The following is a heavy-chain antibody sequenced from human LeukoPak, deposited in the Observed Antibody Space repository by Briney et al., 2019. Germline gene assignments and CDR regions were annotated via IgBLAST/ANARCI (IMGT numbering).Heavy chain of an antibody. V-gene: IGHV5-51*01. J-gene: IGHJ3*02. CDR1: GYSFTSYW. CDR2: IYPGDSDT. D-gene: IGHD3-22*01. Sequence: GESLKISCKGSGYSFTSYWIGWVRQMPGKGLEWMGIIYPGDSDTRYSPSFQGQVTISADKSISTAYLQWSSLKASDTAMYYCARRDSSGYYSPSGAFDIWGQGTMVTVPS. CDR3: ARRDSSGYYSPSGAFDI.